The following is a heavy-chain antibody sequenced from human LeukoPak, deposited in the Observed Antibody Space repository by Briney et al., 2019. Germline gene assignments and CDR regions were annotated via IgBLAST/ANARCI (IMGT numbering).Heavy chain of an antibody. CDR1: EYSFPNYC. D-gene: IGHD6-13*01. J-gene: IGHJ4*02. CDR3: AIGRGGQQLGDF. V-gene: IGHV5-51*01. Sequence: GESLKISCKHSEYSFPNYCVGWVRQMPGKGLEWMGIIYPDDSDTRYSPSFQGRVTISADKSINTAYLEWSSLKASDTATHYCAIGRGGQQLGDFWGQGTLVTVSS. CDR2: IYPDDSDT.